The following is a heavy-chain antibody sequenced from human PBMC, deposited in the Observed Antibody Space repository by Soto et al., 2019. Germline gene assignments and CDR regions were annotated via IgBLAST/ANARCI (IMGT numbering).Heavy chain of an antibody. CDR2: IRTYNGHS. V-gene: IGHV1-18*04. CDR3: VRGDSGDF. CDR1: GYTFTSLG. Sequence: QVQLVQSGAEVKKPGASVKVSCKASGYTFTSLGISWVRQAPGQAPEGIGWIRTYNGHSWSAEILRDRVTLTTDTSTSTIYLELRSLTCGGTAGYDFVRGDSGDFGGQGTLLTVSS. D-gene: IGHD3-16*01. J-gene: IGHJ4*02.